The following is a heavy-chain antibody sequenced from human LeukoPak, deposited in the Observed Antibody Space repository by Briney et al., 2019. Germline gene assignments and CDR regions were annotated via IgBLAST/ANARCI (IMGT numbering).Heavy chain of an antibody. Sequence: PGGSLRLSCAASGFTFSSYAMSWVRQAPGKGLEWVSAISSSGDSTYYADSVKGRFTIPRDNSKKMLYLQMNSPRAEDTARYYCAKGVDDILLWFGELLSCAFDIWGQGTMVTVSS. CDR2: ISSSGDST. CDR1: GFTFSSYA. CDR3: AKGVDDILLWFGELLSCAFDI. D-gene: IGHD3-10*01. V-gene: IGHV3-23*01. J-gene: IGHJ3*02.